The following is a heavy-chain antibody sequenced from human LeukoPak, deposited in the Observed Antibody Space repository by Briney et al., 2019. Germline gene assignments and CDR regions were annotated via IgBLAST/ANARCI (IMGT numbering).Heavy chain of an antibody. D-gene: IGHD3-3*01. J-gene: IGHJ3*02. CDR1: GGSISSSNW. Sequence: SGTLSLTCAVSGGSISSSNWWSWVRQPPGKGLEWIGEIYHSGSTNYNPSLKSRVTISVDKSKNQFSLKLSSVTAADTAVYYCARITYYDFWSGSDGAFDIWGQGTMVTVPS. CDR3: ARITYYDFWSGSDGAFDI. CDR2: IYHSGST. V-gene: IGHV4-4*02.